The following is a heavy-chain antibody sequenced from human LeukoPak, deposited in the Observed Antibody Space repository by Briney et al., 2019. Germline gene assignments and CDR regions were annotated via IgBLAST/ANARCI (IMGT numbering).Heavy chain of an antibody. CDR2: IRYDGSNK. V-gene: IGHV3-30*02. J-gene: IGHJ5*02. CDR1: EFTSSSYG. D-gene: IGHD2-8*01. Sequence: PGGSLRLSCAASEFTSSSYGMHWVRQAPGKGLEWVAFIRYDGSNKYYADSVKGRFTISRDNSKNTLYLQMNSLRAEDTAVYYCAKDLVILMVYAKNWFDPWGQGTLVTVSS. CDR3: AKDLVILMVYAKNWFDP.